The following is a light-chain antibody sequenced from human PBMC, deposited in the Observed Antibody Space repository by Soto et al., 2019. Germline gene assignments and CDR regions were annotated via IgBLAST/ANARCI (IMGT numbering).Light chain of an antibody. J-gene: IGLJ1*01. CDR1: SNGIGNDNF. V-gene: IGLV2-23*01. CDR2: EAS. Sequence: QSVLTQPASVSETPGQSITISCTGTSNGIGNDNFVSWYQQHPGKAPKLLIYEASERPSGGSNRFSGSKSGYTASLTISGLQAEDEADYYCCAYAGTGTFYVFGPGTKVTVL. CDR3: CAYAGTGTFYV.